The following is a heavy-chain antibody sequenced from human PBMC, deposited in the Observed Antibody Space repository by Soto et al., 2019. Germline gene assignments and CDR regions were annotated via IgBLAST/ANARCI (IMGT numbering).Heavy chain of an antibody. Sequence: QVQLQESGPGLVKPSQTLSLTCTVSGGPISSGDYYWSWIRQPPGKGLEWIGYIYYSGSTYYNPSLKGRVTISVDTSKNQSSLKLSSVTAADTAVYYCARWLGYGPHFDYWGQGTLVTVSS. CDR2: IYYSGST. D-gene: IGHD5-12*01. V-gene: IGHV4-30-4*01. CDR1: GGPISSGDYY. J-gene: IGHJ4*02. CDR3: ARWLGYGPHFDY.